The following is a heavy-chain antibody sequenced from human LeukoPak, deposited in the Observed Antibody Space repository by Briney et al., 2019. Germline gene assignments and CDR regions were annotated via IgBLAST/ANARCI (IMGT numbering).Heavy chain of an antibody. CDR2: IYYSGST. V-gene: IGHV4-31*03. CDR3: ARGVVRGKDWFDP. CDR1: GGSISSGGYY. Sequence: SETLSLTCTVSGGSISSGGYYWSWIRQHPGKGLGWIGYIYYSGSTYYNPSLKSRVTISVDTSKNQFSLKLSSVTAADTAVYYCARGVVRGKDWFDPWGQGTLVTVSS. J-gene: IGHJ5*02. D-gene: IGHD3-10*01.